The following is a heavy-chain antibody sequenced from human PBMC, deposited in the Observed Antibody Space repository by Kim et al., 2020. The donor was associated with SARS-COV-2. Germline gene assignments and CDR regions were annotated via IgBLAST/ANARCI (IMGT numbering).Heavy chain of an antibody. V-gene: IGHV3-21*01. D-gene: IGHD3-22*01. Sequence: GGSLRLSCAASGFTFSSYSMNWVRQAPGKGLEWVSSISSSSSYIYYVDSVKGRFTISRDNAKNSLYLQMNSLRAEDTAVYYCARDYYDSSGYYYYGFDYWGQGTLVTVSS. CDR2: ISSSSSYI. J-gene: IGHJ4*02. CDR1: GFTFSSYS. CDR3: ARDYYDSSGYYYYGFDY.